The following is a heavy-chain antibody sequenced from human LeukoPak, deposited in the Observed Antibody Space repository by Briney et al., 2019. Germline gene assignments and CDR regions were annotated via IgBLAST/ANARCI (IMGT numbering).Heavy chain of an antibody. Sequence: GESLKISCKGSEYSFTNYWISWVRQMPGKGLEWMGRIDPSDSYINYSPSFRGHVTISSDKSITTAYLQWSSLKASDTAMYYCARLRCSGGYCYSDDPWGQGTLVIVSS. J-gene: IGHJ5*02. V-gene: IGHV5-10-1*01. CDR3: ARLRCSGGYCYSDDP. D-gene: IGHD2-15*01. CDR2: IDPSDSYI. CDR1: EYSFTNYW.